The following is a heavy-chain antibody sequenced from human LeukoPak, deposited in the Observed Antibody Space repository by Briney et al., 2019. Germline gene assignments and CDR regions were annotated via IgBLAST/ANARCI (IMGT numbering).Heavy chain of an antibody. CDR1: GGTFSSYA. V-gene: IGHV1-69*05. CDR2: IIPIFGTA. Sequence: GASVKVSCKASGGTFSSYAISWVRQAPGQGLEWMGGIIPIFGTANYAQKFQGRVTITTDESTSTAYMELSSLRSEDTAVYYCARGYYGSGSYFYFDYWGQGTLVTVSS. CDR3: ARGYYGSGSYFYFDY. D-gene: IGHD3-10*01. J-gene: IGHJ4*02.